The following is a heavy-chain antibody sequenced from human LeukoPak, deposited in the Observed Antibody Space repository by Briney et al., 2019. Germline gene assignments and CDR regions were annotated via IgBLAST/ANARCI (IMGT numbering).Heavy chain of an antibody. CDR3: AKDAGGLYYGMDV. Sequence: PGGSLRLSCAASGFTFSSSAMSWVRQAPGKGLEWVSAISGRGGSTYYADSVKGRFTISRDNSKNTLYLQMNSLRAEDTAVYYCAKDAGGLYYGMDVWGQGTTVTVSS. CDR1: GFTFSSSA. CDR2: ISGRGGST. J-gene: IGHJ6*02. V-gene: IGHV3-23*01. D-gene: IGHD3-16*01.